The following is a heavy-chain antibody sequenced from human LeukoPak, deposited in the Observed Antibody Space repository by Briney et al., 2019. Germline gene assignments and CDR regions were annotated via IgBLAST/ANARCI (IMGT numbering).Heavy chain of an antibody. J-gene: IGHJ6*02. CDR2: IWYDGSNK. CDR1: GFTFSSYG. V-gene: IGHV3-33*01. CDR3: ARGVGDARWATAMAPYYYYGMDV. D-gene: IGHD5-18*01. Sequence: PGGSLRLSCAASGFTFSSYGMHWVRQAPGKGLEWVAVIWYDGSNKYYADSVKGRFTISRDNSKNTLYLQMNSLRAEDTAVYYCARGVGDARWATAMAPYYYYGMDVWGQGTTVTVSS.